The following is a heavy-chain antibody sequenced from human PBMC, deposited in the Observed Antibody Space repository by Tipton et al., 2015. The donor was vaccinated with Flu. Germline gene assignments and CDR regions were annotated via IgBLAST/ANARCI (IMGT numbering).Heavy chain of an antibody. Sequence: LRLSCTVSGGSISSGSYYWSWIRQPAGKGLEWIGRIYTSGSTNYNPSLKSRVTTSVDTSKNQFSLKLSSVTAADTAVYYCARGRAVAGFRGFDYWGQGTVVSVS. J-gene: IGHJ4*02. CDR3: ARGRAVAGFRGFDY. V-gene: IGHV4-61*02. CDR1: GGSISSGSYY. CDR2: IYTSGST. D-gene: IGHD6-13*01.